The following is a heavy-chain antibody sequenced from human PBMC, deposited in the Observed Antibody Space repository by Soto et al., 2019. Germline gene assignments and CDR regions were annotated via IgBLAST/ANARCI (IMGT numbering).Heavy chain of an antibody. Sequence: KTSETVSLTCTVSGASISDYYWSWIRQPAGQALEWIGRVYVTGTTYFNPSLKSRVTMSVDTSNNQVSLKLSPVTAADSAIYYCARDGEYTSGWYSFDSWGPGTLVTVSS. CDR2: VYVTGTT. CDR3: ARDGEYTSGWYSFDS. D-gene: IGHD6-19*01. V-gene: IGHV4-4*07. CDR1: GASISDYY. J-gene: IGHJ5*01.